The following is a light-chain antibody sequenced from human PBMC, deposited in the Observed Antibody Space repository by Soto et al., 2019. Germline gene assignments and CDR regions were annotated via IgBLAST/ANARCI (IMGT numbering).Light chain of an antibody. J-gene: IGKJ4*01. CDR3: QQYNTYST. CDR2: KAS. CDR1: QSIGSW. V-gene: IGKV1-5*03. Sequence: DIQMTQSPSTLSASVGDRVTITCRASQSIGSWLAWYQQKPGKAPKLLIYKASNLESGVPSRFSGSGSGTEFTLTISSLQPDDFATYDCQQYNTYSTFGGGTKVEIK.